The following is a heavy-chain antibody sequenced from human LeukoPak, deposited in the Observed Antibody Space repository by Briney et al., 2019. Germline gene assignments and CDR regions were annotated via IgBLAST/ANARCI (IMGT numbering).Heavy chain of an antibody. CDR3: ARGGLYGYDVFDY. D-gene: IGHD5-12*01. CDR1: GFTFSSYE. CDR2: ISGSGRTM. Sequence: GGSLRLSCAASGFTFSSYEMNWVRQAPGKGLEWVSYISGSGRTMSYADSVKGRFTISRDNAKNSLYLQMNSLRVEGTAVYHCARGGLYGYDVFDYWGQGTLVTVSS. V-gene: IGHV3-48*03. J-gene: IGHJ4*02.